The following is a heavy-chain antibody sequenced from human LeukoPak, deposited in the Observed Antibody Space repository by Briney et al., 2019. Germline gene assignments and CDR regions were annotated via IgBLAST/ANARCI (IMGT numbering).Heavy chain of an antibody. V-gene: IGHV3-48*01. Sequence: PGGSLRLSCAASGFTFSSYGMNWVRQAPGTGLEWVSYVRPSSSSIYYADSVKGRFTISRDNAKNSLYLQMNSLRAEDTAVYYCAREHTPYGSGCTAAYWGQGTLVTVSS. D-gene: IGHD6-19*01. CDR1: GFTFSSYG. CDR3: AREHTPYGSGCTAAY. J-gene: IGHJ4*02. CDR2: VRPSSSSI.